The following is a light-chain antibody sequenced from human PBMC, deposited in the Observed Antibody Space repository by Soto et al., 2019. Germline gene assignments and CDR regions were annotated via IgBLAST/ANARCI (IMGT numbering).Light chain of an antibody. CDR1: QSISGW. CDR3: QQYNSSYT. J-gene: IGKJ2*01. V-gene: IGKV1-5*03. CDR2: KTS. Sequence: DIQMAQSPSTLSASVGDRVTITCRASQSISGWLAWYQQKPGRAPKLLIYKTSSLESGVPSRFSGSGSGTEITLTISSLQPDDFATYYCQQYNSSYTFGQGTKLEIK.